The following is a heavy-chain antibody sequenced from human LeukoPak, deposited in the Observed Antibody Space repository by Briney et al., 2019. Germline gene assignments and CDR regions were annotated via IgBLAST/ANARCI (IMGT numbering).Heavy chain of an antibody. CDR1: GYTFTSYD. J-gene: IGHJ4*02. D-gene: IGHD4-23*01. Sequence: ASVKVSCKASGYTFTSYDINWVRQATGQGLEWMGWMNPNSGNTGYAQKFQGRVTITRNTSISTAYMELSSLRSEDTAVYYCARDLQYGGNFDYWGQGTLVTVSS. CDR3: ARDLQYGGNFDY. CDR2: MNPNSGNT. V-gene: IGHV1-8*03.